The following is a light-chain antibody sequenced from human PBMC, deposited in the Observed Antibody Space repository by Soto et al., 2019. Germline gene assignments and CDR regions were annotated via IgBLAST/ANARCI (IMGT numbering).Light chain of an antibody. J-gene: IGKJ3*01. CDR3: QQYNDGSPLT. V-gene: IGKV3-15*01. Sequence: EIVMTQSPATLSVSPGERASLSCRASQRVGTKIAWYQHKHGQAPRLLMYGASTRATAIPARFSGSGAGTEFTLIISSLQSEDVAVYYCQQYNDGSPLTCGPGTKVEIK. CDR1: QRVGTK. CDR2: GAS.